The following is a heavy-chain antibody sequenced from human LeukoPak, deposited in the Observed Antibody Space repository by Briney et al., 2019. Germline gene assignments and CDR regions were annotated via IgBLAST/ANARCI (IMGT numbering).Heavy chain of an antibody. CDR3: ARGGVVAAPGDAFDI. CDR1: GYSISNDYY. D-gene: IGHD2-15*01. CDR2: IYHSGST. Sequence: SETLSLTCIVSGYSISNDYYWGWIRQPPGKGLDWIGSIYHSGSTYYNPSLKSRVTISVDTSKNQFSLKLNSVTAADTAVYYCARGGVVAAPGDAFDIWGQGTMVTVSS. V-gene: IGHV4-38-2*02. J-gene: IGHJ3*02.